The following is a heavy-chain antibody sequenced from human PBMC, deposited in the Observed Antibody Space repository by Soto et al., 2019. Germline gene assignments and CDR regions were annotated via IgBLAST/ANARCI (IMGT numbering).Heavy chain of an antibody. J-gene: IGHJ4*02. CDR3: ARVRATLTGYSD. Sequence: GCLRLSCAASGFTFSSYRMHWVRQAPGKGLVWVSRINSDGSSTSYADSVKVRFTISRDSAKNKLYLQMNSLRAEDTAVYYYARVRATLTGYSDWGQGTPVTVYS. CDR1: GFTFSSYR. D-gene: IGHD3-9*01. CDR2: INSDGSST. V-gene: IGHV3-74*01.